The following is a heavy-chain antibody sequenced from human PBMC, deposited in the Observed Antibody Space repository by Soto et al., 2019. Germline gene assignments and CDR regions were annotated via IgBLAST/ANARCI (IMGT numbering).Heavy chain of an antibody. V-gene: IGHV1-8*01. CDR2: MNPFSGNA. Sequence: QVQLVQSGAEVKKPGASVRVSCKASGYTFTSYDIYWVRQATGQGLEWLGWMNPFSGNAVYTQKFQDRDTMTRETSINTAYMEMSGLRSEDTAVYYCTRGQGNHWGQGSLVTVSS. J-gene: IGHJ4*02. CDR3: TRGQGNH. CDR1: GYTFTSYD.